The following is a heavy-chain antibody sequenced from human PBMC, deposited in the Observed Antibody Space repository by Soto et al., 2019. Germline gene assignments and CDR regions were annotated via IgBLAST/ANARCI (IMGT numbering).Heavy chain of an antibody. D-gene: IGHD2-2*02. V-gene: IGHV3-30-3*01. CDR1: GFTFSMYA. CDR3: ARGRYCSGTSCYTDYYFGLDV. J-gene: IGHJ6*02. Sequence: GGSRRRSWAASGFTFSMYALHWVRQAPGKGLGWVAVISFDGSNKVYADSVKGRFTISRDNSKNTLYVQMNSLRGEDTAVYYCARGRYCSGTSCYTDYYFGLDVWGQGTTVTVSS. CDR2: ISFDGSNK.